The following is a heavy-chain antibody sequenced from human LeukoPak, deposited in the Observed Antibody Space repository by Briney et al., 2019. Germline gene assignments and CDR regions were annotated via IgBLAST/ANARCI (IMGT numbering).Heavy chain of an antibody. J-gene: IGHJ6*03. V-gene: IGHV4-59*01. CDR1: GGSTSSYY. CDR3: ARAVVVAPSYYMDV. CDR2: IYYSGST. Sequence: SETLSLTCPVSGGSTSSYYWSWIRQPPGKGLEWIGYIYYSGSTNYNPSLKSRVTISVDTSKNQFSLKLSSVTAADTAVYYGARAVVVAPSYYMDVWGKGTTVTVSS. D-gene: IGHD3-22*01.